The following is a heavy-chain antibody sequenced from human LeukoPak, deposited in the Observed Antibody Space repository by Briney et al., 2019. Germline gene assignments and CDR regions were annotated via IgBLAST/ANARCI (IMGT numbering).Heavy chain of an antibody. CDR2: ISYDGSNK. V-gene: IGHV3-30*04. CDR1: GFTFSSYA. J-gene: IGHJ4*02. D-gene: IGHD3-10*01. Sequence: GGSLRLSCAASGFTFSSYAMHWVRQAPGKGLEWVAVISYDGSNKYYADSVKGRLTISRDNSKNTPYLQMNSLRAEDTAVYYCARGSPMVRGAYDYWGQGTLVTVSS. CDR3: ARGSPMVRGAYDY.